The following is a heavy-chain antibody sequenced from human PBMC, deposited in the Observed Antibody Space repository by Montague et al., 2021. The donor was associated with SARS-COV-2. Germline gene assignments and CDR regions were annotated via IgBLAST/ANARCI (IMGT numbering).Heavy chain of an antibody. D-gene: IGHD1-7*01. CDR2: MCVNGTA. J-gene: IGHJ6*02. CDR3: SRNTDRDRLTGTTNYGLGV. Sequence: SETLSLTCSVSGGSISSEDWKWIRLHPGKGGEWYGVMCVNGTAKYNPSLYSRVPIIIAKSKKQFSMKLTPVTPADTAQYYCSRNTDRDRLTGTTNYGLGVWGQGTTVIVSS. CDR1: GGSISSED. V-gene: IGHV4-59*01.